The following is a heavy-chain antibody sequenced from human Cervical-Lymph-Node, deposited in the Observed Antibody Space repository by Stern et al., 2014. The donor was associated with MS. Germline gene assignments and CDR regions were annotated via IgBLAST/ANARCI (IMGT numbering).Heavy chain of an antibody. CDR2: ISTNNNNT. Sequence: VQLLESGAEVKQPGASVRVSCKASGYTFTTYGISWVRQAPGQGLEWMGWISTNNNNTHYAQKFQGRLTMTTDTSTSTAYMELRSPRSDDTSLYYCARELQHPDYWGQGTLVTVSS. D-gene: IGHD1-1*01. CDR3: ARELQHPDY. V-gene: IGHV1-18*01. CDR1: GYTFTTYG. J-gene: IGHJ4*02.